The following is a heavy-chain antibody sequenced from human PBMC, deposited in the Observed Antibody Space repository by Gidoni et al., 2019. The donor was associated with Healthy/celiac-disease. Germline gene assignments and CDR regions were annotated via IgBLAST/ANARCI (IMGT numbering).Heavy chain of an antibody. D-gene: IGHD7-27*01. CDR3: ARGGGTNWGSKTFDY. CDR1: GGSISSYS. J-gene: IGHJ4*02. V-gene: IGHV4-59*01. Sequence: QVQLQESGPGLAKPSETLSLTCTVSGGSISSYSWSWIRQPPGKGLEWIGYIYYSGSTNYNPSLKSRVTISVDTSKNQFSLKLSSVTAADTAVYYCARGGGTNWGSKTFDYWGQGTLVTVSS. CDR2: IYYSGST.